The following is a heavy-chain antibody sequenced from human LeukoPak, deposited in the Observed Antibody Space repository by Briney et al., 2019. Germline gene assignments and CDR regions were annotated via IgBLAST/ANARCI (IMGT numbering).Heavy chain of an antibody. Sequence: PSETLSLTCTVSGGSISSYYWSWIRQPAGKGLEWIGRIYTSGSTNYNPSLKSRVTMSVDTSKNQFSLKLSSVTAADTAVYYCARDRVVFGVVTNDAFDIWGQGTMVTVPS. V-gene: IGHV4-4*07. CDR1: GGSISSYY. CDR3: ARDRVVFGVVTNDAFDI. J-gene: IGHJ3*02. CDR2: IYTSGST. D-gene: IGHD3-3*01.